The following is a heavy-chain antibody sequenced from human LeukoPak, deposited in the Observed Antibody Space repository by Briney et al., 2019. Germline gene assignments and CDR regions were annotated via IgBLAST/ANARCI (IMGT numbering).Heavy chain of an antibody. J-gene: IGHJ6*03. CDR1: GFTISDYY. Sequence: GGSLRLSCAASGFTISDYYMSWIRQAPGMGLEWVSYISSSGSTIYYAVSVKVRFTISRDNAKNSLYLQRNSLRAEDTAVYYCAGGAGYCSGGSCYYYYYYMDVWGKGTTVTISS. CDR2: ISSSGSTI. V-gene: IGHV3-11*01. D-gene: IGHD2-15*01. CDR3: AGGAGYCSGGSCYYYYYYMDV.